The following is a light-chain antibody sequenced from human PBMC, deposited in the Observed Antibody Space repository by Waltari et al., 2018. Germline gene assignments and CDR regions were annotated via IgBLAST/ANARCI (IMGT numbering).Light chain of an antibody. V-gene: IGKV3-11*01. CDR3: QHRSDWPLT. Sequence: SCRASESVSRYLAWYQQKPGQAPRLRIYEASNRATGIPARFSGSGSGTDFTLTISSLEPEDFAVYYCQHRSDWPLTFGGGTKVEIK. J-gene: IGKJ4*01. CDR2: EAS. CDR1: ESVSRY.